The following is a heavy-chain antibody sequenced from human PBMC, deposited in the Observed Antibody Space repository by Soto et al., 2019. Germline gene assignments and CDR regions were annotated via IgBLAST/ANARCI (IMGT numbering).Heavy chain of an antibody. CDR3: ARLANPSAALNWFDP. V-gene: IGHV5-51*01. CDR2: IYPGDSDT. D-gene: IGHD2-2*01. J-gene: IGHJ5*02. Sequence: LKISCKGSGYSFTSYWIGWVRQMPGKGLEWMGIIYPGDSDTRYSPSFQGQVTISADKSISTAYLQWSSLKASDTAMYYCARLANPSAALNWFDPWGQGTLVTVSS. CDR1: GYSFTSYW.